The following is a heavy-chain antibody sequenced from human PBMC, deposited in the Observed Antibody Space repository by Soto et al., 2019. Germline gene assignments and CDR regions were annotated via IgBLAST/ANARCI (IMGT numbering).Heavy chain of an antibody. CDR3: ARVMGHYDFWSGYYTAYYYGMDV. Sequence: GGSLRLSCAASGFTFSSYAMHWVRQAPGKGLEWVAVISYDGSNKYYADSVKGRFTISRDNSKNTLYLQMNSLRAEDTAVYYCARVMGHYDFWSGYYTAYYYGMDVWGQGTTVTVSS. J-gene: IGHJ6*02. CDR1: GFTFSSYA. CDR2: ISYDGSNK. V-gene: IGHV3-30-3*01. D-gene: IGHD3-3*01.